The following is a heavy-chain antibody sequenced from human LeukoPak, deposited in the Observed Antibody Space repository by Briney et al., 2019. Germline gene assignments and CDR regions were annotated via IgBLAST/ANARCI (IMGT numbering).Heavy chain of an antibody. J-gene: IGHJ6*04. D-gene: IGHD2-15*01. V-gene: IGHV3-23*01. Sequence: GGSLRRSCAASGFTFSSYAMSWVRQAPGKGLEWVSAISGSGGSTYYADSVKGRFTISRDNSKNTLYLQMNSLRAEDTAVYYCALQNRFDIVARQSGGKGTTVTVSS. CDR2: ISGSGGST. CDR1: GFTFSSYA. CDR3: ALQNRFDIVARQS.